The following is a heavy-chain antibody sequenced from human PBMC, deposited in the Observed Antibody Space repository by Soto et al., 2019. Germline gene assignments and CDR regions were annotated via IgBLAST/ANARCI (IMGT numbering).Heavy chain of an antibody. CDR1: GYSFTSYW. CDR2: IDPSDSYT. CDR3: ARHQRVAARTTYGMDV. J-gene: IGHJ6*02. D-gene: IGHD6-6*01. Sequence: GESLKISCKGSGYSFTSYWISWVRQMPGKGLEWMGRIDPSDSYTNYSPSFQGHVTISADKSISTAYLQWSSLKASDTAMYYCARHQRVAARTTYGMDVWGQGTTVTVS. V-gene: IGHV5-10-1*01.